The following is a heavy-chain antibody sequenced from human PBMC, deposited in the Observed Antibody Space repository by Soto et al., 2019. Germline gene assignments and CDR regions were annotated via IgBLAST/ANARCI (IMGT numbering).Heavy chain of an antibody. V-gene: IGHV1-69*12. Sequence: QFQLVQSGAEVKKPGSSVKVSCKAFGGTFSSNAITWVRQAPGQGLEWMGGIIPMFGSSPYAQKFQGRLTITADASTSTAYMELSSLRSEDTAVYYCAREKHKTNYYYYAMDVWGQGTTVTVSS. CDR3: AREKHKTNYYYYAMDV. J-gene: IGHJ6*02. D-gene: IGHD2-21*01. CDR1: GGTFSSNA. CDR2: IIPMFGSS.